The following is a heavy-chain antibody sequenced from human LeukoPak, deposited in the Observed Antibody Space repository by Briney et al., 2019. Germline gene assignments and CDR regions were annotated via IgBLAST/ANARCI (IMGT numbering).Heavy chain of an antibody. CDR3: AKDLYDRYGSGSYPASPPFDY. CDR2: ISGSGGST. CDR1: GFTFSSYA. D-gene: IGHD3-10*01. Sequence: PGGSLRLSCAASGFTFSSYAMSWVRQAPGKGLEWVSAISGSGGSTYYADSVKGRLTISRDNSKNTLYLQMNSLRAEDTAVYYCAKDLYDRYGSGSYPASPPFDYWGQGTLVTVSS. J-gene: IGHJ4*02. V-gene: IGHV3-23*01.